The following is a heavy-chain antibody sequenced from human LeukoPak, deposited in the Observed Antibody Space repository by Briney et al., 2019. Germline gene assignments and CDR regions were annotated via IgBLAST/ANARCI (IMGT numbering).Heavy chain of an antibody. Sequence: GGSLRLSCATSGFTFSSYWMSWVRQAPGKGLEWVAHINQDTSEKYYVDSVKGRFTISRDNAKNSLYPQMNSLRVEDTAVYYCARPGGYTYGFFDYWGQGTLVTVSS. CDR3: ARPGGYTYGFFDY. CDR2: INQDTSEK. D-gene: IGHD5-18*01. J-gene: IGHJ4*02. V-gene: IGHV3-7*01. CDR1: GFTFSSYW.